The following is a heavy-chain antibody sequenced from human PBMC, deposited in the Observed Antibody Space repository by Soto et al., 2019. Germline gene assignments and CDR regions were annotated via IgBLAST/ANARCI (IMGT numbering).Heavy chain of an antibody. Sequence: QVQLVQSGAEVKKPGSSVKVSCKASGGTFSSYAISWVRQAPGQGLEWRGGISPIFGTSNYAQTFQGRVTITADESTGTAYMLLSSLSAEDAAVYYCARDRIAARTYNWFDPCGQVTLVTVSS. CDR1: GGTFSSYA. CDR2: ISPIFGTS. CDR3: ARDRIAARTYNWFDP. V-gene: IGHV1-69*01. D-gene: IGHD6-6*01. J-gene: IGHJ5*02.